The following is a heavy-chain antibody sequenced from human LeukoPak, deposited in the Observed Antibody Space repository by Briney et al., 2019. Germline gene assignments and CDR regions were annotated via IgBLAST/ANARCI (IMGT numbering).Heavy chain of an antibody. CDR1: GFTFSSYG. J-gene: IGHJ4*02. Sequence: GGSLRLSCAASGFTFSSYGMHWVRQAPGKGLEWVAVIWYDGSNKYYADSVKGRFTISRDNSKNTLYLQMNSLRAEDTAVYYCARDQAYDILTGGVGYWGQGTLVTVSS. D-gene: IGHD3-9*01. CDR3: ARDQAYDILTGGVGY. CDR2: IWYDGSNK. V-gene: IGHV3-33*01.